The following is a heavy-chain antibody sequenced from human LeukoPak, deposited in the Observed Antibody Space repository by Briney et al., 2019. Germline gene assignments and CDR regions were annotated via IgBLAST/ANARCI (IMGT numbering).Heavy chain of an antibody. J-gene: IGHJ4*02. CDR3: ARTESKCTSTSCYTEDY. Sequence: ASVKVSCKASGYTFTGYYMHWVRQAPGQGLELMGWINPNNGGTNYAQKFQGRVTMTRDTSIGTAYMELSRLRCDDTAVYYCARTESKCTSTSCYTEDYWGQGTLVTVSS. D-gene: IGHD2-2*02. CDR2: INPNNGGT. CDR1: GYTFTGYY. V-gene: IGHV1-2*02.